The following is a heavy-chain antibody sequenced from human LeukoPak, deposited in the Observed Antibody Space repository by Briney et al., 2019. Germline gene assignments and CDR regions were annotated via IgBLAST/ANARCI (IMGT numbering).Heavy chain of an antibody. CDR1: GFTVSSNY. V-gene: IGHV3-53*01. J-gene: IGHJ3*02. CDR2: IYSGGST. CDR3: AREGNVGYDSSGSDAFDI. Sequence: PGGSLRLSCAASGFTVSSNYMSWVRQAPGKGLEWVSVIYSGGSTYYADSVKGRFTISRDNSKNTLYLQMNSLRAEDTAVYYCAREGNVGYDSSGSDAFDIWGQGTMVTVSS. D-gene: IGHD3-22*01.